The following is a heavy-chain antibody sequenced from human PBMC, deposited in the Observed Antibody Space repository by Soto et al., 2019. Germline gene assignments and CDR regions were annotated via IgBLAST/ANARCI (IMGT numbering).Heavy chain of an antibody. CDR2: ISSSSSYL. D-gene: IGHD2-8*01. Sequence: PGGSLRLSCAASGFPFSSYSMNWVRQAPGQARDWDSSISSSSSYLYYADPLKARFTISRDNTNHSLSLQMKSLSAEDTAVYYCAREGVQIVPAIGGHCCLDACGQGTLVIVYS. CDR1: GFPFSSYS. CDR3: AREGVQIVPAIGGHCCLDA. J-gene: IGHJ5*02. V-gene: IGHV3-21*01.